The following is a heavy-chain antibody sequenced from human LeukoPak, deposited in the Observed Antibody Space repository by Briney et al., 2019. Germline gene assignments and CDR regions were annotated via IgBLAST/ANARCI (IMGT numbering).Heavy chain of an antibody. CDR1: GGTFSSYA. J-gene: IGHJ6*03. CDR2: IIPIFGTA. V-gene: IGHV1-69*05. D-gene: IGHD2-8*01. Sequence: ASVKVSCKASGGTFSSYAISWVRQAPGQGLEWMGGIIPIFGTANYAQKFQGRVTITTDESTSTAYMELSSQRSEDTAVYYCARVVYANYYYYYMDVWGKGTTVTVSS. CDR3: ARVVYANYYYYYMDV.